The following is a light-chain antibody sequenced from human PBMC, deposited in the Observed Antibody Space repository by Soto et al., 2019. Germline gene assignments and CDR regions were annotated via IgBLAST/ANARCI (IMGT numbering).Light chain of an antibody. V-gene: IGKV2-28*01. CDR3: MQALQSPAT. J-gene: IGKJ4*01. Sequence: DIVMTQSPVSLPVTPGESASISCRSSQTLLYRNGNNYLNWYLQKPGQSPQLLIFLASTRASGVXDXXRGSGSGTDFTLRISRVEAEDVGVYYCMQALQSPATFGGGTKVEIK. CDR1: QTLLYRNGNNY. CDR2: LAS.